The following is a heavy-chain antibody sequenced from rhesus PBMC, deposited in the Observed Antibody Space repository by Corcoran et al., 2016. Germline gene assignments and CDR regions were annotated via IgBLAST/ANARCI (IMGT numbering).Heavy chain of an antibody. CDR1: GYTFTDYY. V-gene: IGHV1S2*01. J-gene: IGHJ4*01. CDR3: ARENNIWTGFSY. D-gene: IGHD3-3*01. CDR2: INPYNGNT. Sequence: QVQLVQSGAEVKKPGSSVKVSCKASGYTFTDYYMHWVRQSPRQGLEWIGWINPYNGNTKYDQKFQGRVTMTRDKSTSTAYMELSSLRSEDTAVYYCARENNIWTGFSYWGQGVLVTVSS.